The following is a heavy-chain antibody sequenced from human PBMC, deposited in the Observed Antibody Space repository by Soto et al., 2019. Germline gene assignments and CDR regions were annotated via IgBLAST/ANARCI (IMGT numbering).Heavy chain of an antibody. CDR2: IWYDGITK. Sequence: GGSLRLSCAASGFSISNFWMSWVRQSPGRGLEWVAVIWYDGITKNYADSVRGRFTISRDSSKNTVYLQMDSLKVEDTALYYCARDVDTTSHLNWFDPWGQGVMVTVSS. CDR1: GFSISNFW. CDR3: ARDVDTTSHLNWFDP. D-gene: IGHD5-18*01. J-gene: IGHJ5*02. V-gene: IGHV3-33*08.